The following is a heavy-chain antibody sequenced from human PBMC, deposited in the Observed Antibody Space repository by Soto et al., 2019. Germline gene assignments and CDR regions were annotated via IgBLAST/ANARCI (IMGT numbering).Heavy chain of an antibody. D-gene: IGHD1-1*01. CDR1: GYTLTELS. CDR2: FDPEGGET. Sequence: GASVKISSTFSGYTLTELSMHWVRKTPGKGLEWMGGFDPEGGETIYAQKFQGRVTMTEDTSTDTAYMELSSLRSEGTAVYYCATGLEGASAIDYWGQGTLVTVSS. V-gene: IGHV1-24*01. CDR3: ATGLEGASAIDY. J-gene: IGHJ4*02.